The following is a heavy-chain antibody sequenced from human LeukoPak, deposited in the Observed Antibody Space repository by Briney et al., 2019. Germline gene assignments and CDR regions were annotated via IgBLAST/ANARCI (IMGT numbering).Heavy chain of an antibody. D-gene: IGHD3-22*01. V-gene: IGHV3-23*01. Sequence: GGSLRLSCAASGFTFSSFAMSWVRQAPGKGLEWVSAISGGGGSTNSADSVKGRFTISRDNSKNTLYLQMNSLRAEDTAVYYCAKSSYYDSSGYYREYYFDHWGQGTLVTVSS. CDR1: GFTFSSFA. CDR3: AKSSYYDSSGYYREYYFDH. J-gene: IGHJ4*02. CDR2: ISGGGGST.